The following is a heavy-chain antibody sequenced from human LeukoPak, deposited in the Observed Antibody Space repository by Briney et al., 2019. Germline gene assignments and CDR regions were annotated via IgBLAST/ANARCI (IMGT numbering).Heavy chain of an antibody. CDR2: INWNGGST. CDR1: GFTFDDYG. CDR3: ARVMITFGGVIVPFDY. V-gene: IGHV3-20*03. D-gene: IGHD3-16*02. Sequence: GGSLRLSYAASGFTFDDYGMSWVRQAPGKGLEWVSGINWNGGSTGYADSVKGRFTISRDNAKNSLYLQMNSLRAEDTALYYCARVMITFGGVIVPFDYWGQGTLVTVSS. J-gene: IGHJ4*02.